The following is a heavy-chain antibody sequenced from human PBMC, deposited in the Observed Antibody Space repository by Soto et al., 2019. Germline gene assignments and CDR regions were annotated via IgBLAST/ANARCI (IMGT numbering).Heavy chain of an antibody. D-gene: IGHD6-13*01. CDR1: GFTFSSYW. V-gene: IGHV3-7*01. CDR2: IQQDGSEK. Sequence: GGSLRLSCAASGFTFSSYWMSWVRQAPGKGLEWVANIQQDGSEKYYVDSVKGRFTISRDNAKNSLYLQMNSLRAEDTAVYYCARAVNPVYSSSWYYYYYGMDVWGQGTTVTVSS. CDR3: ARAVNPVYSSSWYYYYYGMDV. J-gene: IGHJ6*02.